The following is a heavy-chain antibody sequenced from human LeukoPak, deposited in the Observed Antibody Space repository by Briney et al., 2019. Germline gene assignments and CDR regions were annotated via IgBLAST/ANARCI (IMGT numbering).Heavy chain of an antibody. Sequence: TTGGSLRLSCAASGFTFSDYYMSWIRQAPGKGLEWVSYISSSGSTIYYADSVKGRFTISRDNAKNSLYLQMNSLRAEDTAVYYCARDARRYSGYDNFDYWGQGTLVTVSS. V-gene: IGHV3-11*01. J-gene: IGHJ4*02. CDR3: ARDARRYSGYDNFDY. CDR1: GFTFSDYY. CDR2: ISSSGSTI. D-gene: IGHD5-12*01.